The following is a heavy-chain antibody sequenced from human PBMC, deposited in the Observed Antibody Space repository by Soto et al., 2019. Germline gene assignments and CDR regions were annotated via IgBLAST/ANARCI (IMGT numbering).Heavy chain of an antibody. V-gene: IGHV3-74*01. CDR1: GFTLNNYW. CDR3: ARDLGGPDY. Sequence: PGGSLRLSCAASGFTLNNYWMHWVREAPGKGLVWVSRINNDGSSTAYADPVKGRFTISRDNAKNTLYLQMSSLRAEDTAIYYCARDLGGPDYWGQGTLVTVSS. J-gene: IGHJ4*02. CDR2: INNDGSST. D-gene: IGHD3-16*01.